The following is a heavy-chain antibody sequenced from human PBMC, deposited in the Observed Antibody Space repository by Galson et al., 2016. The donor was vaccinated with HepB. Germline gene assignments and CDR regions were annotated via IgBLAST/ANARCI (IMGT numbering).Heavy chain of an antibody. CDR3: ARAIRNQLLSEY. V-gene: IGHV1-2*02. CDR1: GYPFINFY. D-gene: IGHD1-14*01. Sequence: SVKVSCKASGYPFINFYIHWVRQAPGQGLEWMGWINPRNGDTGYAQKFQGRVSVTRDTSISTTYMELSSLRSEDTAVYYCARAIRNQLLSEYWGQGTLITVSS. J-gene: IGHJ4*02. CDR2: INPRNGDT.